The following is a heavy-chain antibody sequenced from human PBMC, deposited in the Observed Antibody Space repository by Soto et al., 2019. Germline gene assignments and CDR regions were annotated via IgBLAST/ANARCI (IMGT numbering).Heavy chain of an antibody. V-gene: IGHV3-23*01. CDR1: GFTFRSYA. Sequence: DVQLLESGGGLVQPGGSLRLSCAAGGFTFRSYAMRWVRQAPGKRLEWVSGISGSGISTHYADSVKGRFTVSRDNSKNTLYLQMNSLRAENTAVYNCAKEPVGPDWYFDLWGRGTLVTVSS. CDR3: AKEPVGPDWYFDL. J-gene: IGHJ2*01. CDR2: ISGSGIST.